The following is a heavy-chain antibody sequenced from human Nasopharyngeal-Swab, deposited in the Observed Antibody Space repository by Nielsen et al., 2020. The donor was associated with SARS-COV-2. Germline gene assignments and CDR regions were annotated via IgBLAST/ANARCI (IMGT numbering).Heavy chain of an antibody. CDR2: ISYDGSNK. D-gene: IGHD4-17*01. CDR3: AKAGDYGDYSAHYYMDV. J-gene: IGHJ6*03. V-gene: IGHV3-30*18. CDR1: GFTFSSYG. Sequence: SWAASGFTFSSYGMHWVSQAPGKGLEWVAVISYDGSNKYYADSVKGRFTISRDNSKNTLYLQMNSLRAEDTAVYYCAKAGDYGDYSAHYYMDVWGKGTTVTVSS.